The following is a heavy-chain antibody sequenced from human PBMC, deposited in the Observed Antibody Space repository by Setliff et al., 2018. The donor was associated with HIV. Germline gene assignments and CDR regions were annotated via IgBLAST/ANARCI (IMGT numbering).Heavy chain of an antibody. Sequence: GGSLRLSCAASGFTFSDHYMDWVRQAPGKGLEWVGRIRTKANSYTTEYAASVKGRFTISRDNAKNTLYLQMNSLRAEDTAVYYCANLPAQWAGYWGQGTLVTVSS. CDR1: GFTFSDHY. V-gene: IGHV3-72*01. D-gene: IGHD1-26*01. CDR3: ANLPAQWAGY. J-gene: IGHJ4*02. CDR2: IRTKANSYTT.